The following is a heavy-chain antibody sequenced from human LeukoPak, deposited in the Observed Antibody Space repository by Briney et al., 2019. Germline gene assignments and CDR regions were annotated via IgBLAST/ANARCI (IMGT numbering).Heavy chain of an antibody. D-gene: IGHD6-19*01. V-gene: IGHV4-59*01. J-gene: IGHJ3*02. CDR2: IYYSGST. Sequence: PSETLSLTCTVSGGSISSYYWSWIRQPPGKGLEWIGYIYYSGSTNYNPSLKSRVTISVDTSKNQFSLKLSSVTAADTAVYYCARESYSSGWSRKNNDAFDIWGQGTMVTVSS. CDR3: ARESYSSGWSRKNNDAFDI. CDR1: GGSISSYY.